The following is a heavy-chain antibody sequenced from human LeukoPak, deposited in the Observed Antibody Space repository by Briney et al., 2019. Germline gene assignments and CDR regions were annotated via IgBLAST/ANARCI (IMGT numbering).Heavy chain of an antibody. V-gene: IGHV3-23*01. J-gene: IGHJ3*02. CDR1: GFTFSNYA. CDR3: ARAYYYDSSGYYYGVGAFDI. D-gene: IGHD3-22*01. CDR2: ISGSGGST. Sequence: PGGSLRLSCAAYGFTFSNYAMTWVRQAPGKGLEWVSVISGSGGSTYYADSVKGRFTIYRDNYKNSVYLQMNSLRAEDTAVYYCARAYYYDSSGYYYGVGAFDIWGQGTMVTVSS.